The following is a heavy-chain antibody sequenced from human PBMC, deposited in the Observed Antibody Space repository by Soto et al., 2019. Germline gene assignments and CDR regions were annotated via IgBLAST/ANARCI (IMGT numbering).Heavy chain of an antibody. V-gene: IGHV3-23*01. CDR2: IGSSGST. J-gene: IGHJ4*02. Sequence: LRLSCVASGFTFDTYALNWVRQAPGKGLEWVSAIGSSGSTYYADSVKGRFNISRDTPKKTLYLQLNSLRVEDTAKYYCAKGFRSLEWYSLAPFDYWGQGALVTVSS. D-gene: IGHD3-3*01. CDR3: AKGFRSLEWYSLAPFDY. CDR1: GFTFDTYA.